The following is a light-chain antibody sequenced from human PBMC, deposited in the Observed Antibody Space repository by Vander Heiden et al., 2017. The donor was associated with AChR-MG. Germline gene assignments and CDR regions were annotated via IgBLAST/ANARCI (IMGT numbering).Light chain of an antibody. CDR2: DAS. CDR3: QQRSNWPLT. V-gene: IGKV3-11*01. CDR1: QSVSSY. J-gene: IGKJ4*01. Sequence: EIVLTQSPATLSLSPGERATLSCRASQSVSSYLAWYQQKPVQAPRLLIYDASNRATGIPARFSASGSGTDFTLTISSLEPEDFAVYYCQQRSNWPLTFGGWTKVEIK.